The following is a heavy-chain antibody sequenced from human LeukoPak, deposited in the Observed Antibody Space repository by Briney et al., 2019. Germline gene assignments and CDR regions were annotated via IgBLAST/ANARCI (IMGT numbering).Heavy chain of an antibody. Sequence: PGGSLRLSCAASGFTFSRNYMSWVRHAPGKGLERLSVIYSGGSTYYADSVKGRFTISRDNSKNTLYLQMNSLRAEDTAVYYCAREFPASYYYDSSGYYYDYWGQGTLVTVSS. CDR2: IYSGGST. D-gene: IGHD3-22*01. J-gene: IGHJ4*02. V-gene: IGHV3-53*01. CDR1: GFTFSRNY. CDR3: AREFPASYYYDSSGYYYDY.